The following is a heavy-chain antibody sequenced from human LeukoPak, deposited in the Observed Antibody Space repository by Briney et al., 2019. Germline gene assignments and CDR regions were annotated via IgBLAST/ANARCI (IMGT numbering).Heavy chain of an antibody. V-gene: IGHV4-61*02. CDR1: GGSISSGSYY. D-gene: IGHD1-26*01. J-gene: IGHJ4*02. CDR2: TYTSGST. CDR3: ARDALVGAAFDY. Sequence: SQTLSLTCTVSGGSISSGSYYWSWIRQPAGKGLEWIGRTYTSGSTNYNPSLKSRVTISVDTSKNQFSLKLSSVTAADTAVYYCARDALVGAAFDYWGQGTLVTVSS.